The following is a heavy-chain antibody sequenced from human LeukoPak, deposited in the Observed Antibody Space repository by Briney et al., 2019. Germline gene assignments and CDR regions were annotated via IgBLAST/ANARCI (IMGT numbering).Heavy chain of an antibody. Sequence: SETLSLTCTVSGGSISSYYWSWIRQPPGKGLEWIGYIYYSGSTNYNPSLKSRVTISVDTSKNQFSLKLSSVTAADTAVYYCARHLADYYDSSGYYLSDWGQGTLVTVSS. CDR3: ARHLADYYDSSGYYLSD. D-gene: IGHD3-22*01. CDR2: IYYSGST. J-gene: IGHJ4*02. V-gene: IGHV4-59*08. CDR1: GGSISSYY.